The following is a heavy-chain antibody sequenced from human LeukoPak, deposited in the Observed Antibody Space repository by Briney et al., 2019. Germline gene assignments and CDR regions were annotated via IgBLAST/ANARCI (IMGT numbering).Heavy chain of an antibody. CDR3: ARGGSRSYYSVYYAVDV. CDR2: IYYSGTT. J-gene: IGHJ6*02. V-gene: IGHV4-31*03. CDR1: GGSISSGGNF. Sequence: PSQTLSLTCTVSGGSISSGGNFWSWIRQRPGKGLEWIGFIYYSGTTYSNPSLKSRVAISADTSKNEFSLKLNSLTAADTAVYYCARGGSRSYYSVYYAVDVWGQGTTVTVS. D-gene: IGHD1-26*01.